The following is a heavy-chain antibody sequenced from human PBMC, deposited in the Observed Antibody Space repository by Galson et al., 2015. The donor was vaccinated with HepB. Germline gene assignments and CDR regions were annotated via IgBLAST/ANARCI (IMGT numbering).Heavy chain of an antibody. J-gene: IGHJ1*01. Sequence: SLRLSCAASGYSFDDYSMNWVRQAPGKGLEWVSFISCDGNNTDYADSVKGRFTISRDNSKNSLYLQMNSLRTEDTALYYCAKSRGYGAFQHWGQGTLVTVSS. CDR2: ISCDGNNT. CDR1: GYSFDDYS. V-gene: IGHV3-43*01. D-gene: IGHD4/OR15-4a*01. CDR3: AKSRGYGAFQH.